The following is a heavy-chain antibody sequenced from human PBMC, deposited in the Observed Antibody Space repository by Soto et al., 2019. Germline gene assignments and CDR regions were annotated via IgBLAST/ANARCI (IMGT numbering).Heavy chain of an antibody. CDR2: ISGSGGST. CDR1: GFTFSSYA. V-gene: IGHV3-23*01. J-gene: IGHJ4*02. D-gene: IGHD2-2*01. CDR3: AKEGFCSSTSCYPGDDYFDY. Sequence: EVQLLESGGGLVQPGGCLRLSCAASGFTFSSYAMSWVRQAPGKGLEWVSAISGSGGSTYYADSVKGRFTISRDNSKNTLYLQMNSLRAEDTAVYYCAKEGFCSSTSCYPGDDYFDYWGQGTLVTVSS.